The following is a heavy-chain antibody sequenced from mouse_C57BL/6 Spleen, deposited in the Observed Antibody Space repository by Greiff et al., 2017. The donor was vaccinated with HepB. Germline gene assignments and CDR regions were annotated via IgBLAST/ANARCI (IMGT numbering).Heavy chain of an antibody. D-gene: IGHD1-1*01. CDR3: ARDYGSSYRYFDY. J-gene: IGHJ2*01. V-gene: IGHV1-64*01. Sequence: VQLQQPGAELVKPGASVKLSCKASASTFPSYWMHWVKQRPGKGLEGIGMIHPNSGSTNYNEKFKSKATLTVDKSSSTAYMQLSSLTSEDSAVYYCARDYGSSYRYFDYWGQGTTLTVSS. CDR1: ASTFPSYW. CDR2: IHPNSGST.